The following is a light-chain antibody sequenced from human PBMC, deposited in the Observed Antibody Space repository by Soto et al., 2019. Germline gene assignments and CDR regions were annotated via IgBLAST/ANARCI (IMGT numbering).Light chain of an antibody. CDR2: EVV. CDR1: SSDVGTYNY. J-gene: IGLJ2*01. V-gene: IGLV2-14*01. Sequence: QLVLTQPASVSGSPGQSITISCTGTSSDVGTYNYVSWYQHHPGKAPKLIIYEVVYRPSGISNRFSGSKSGNTASLAISGLQAEYEADYYCSSYTDSSTVLFGGGTKLTVL. CDR3: SSYTDSSTVL.